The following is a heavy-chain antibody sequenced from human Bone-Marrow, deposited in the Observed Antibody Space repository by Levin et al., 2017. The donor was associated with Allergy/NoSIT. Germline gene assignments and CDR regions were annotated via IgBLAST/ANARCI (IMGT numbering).Heavy chain of an antibody. CDR2: ISYDESNK. J-gene: IGHJ6*02. D-gene: IGHD2-15*01. V-gene: IGHV3-30*18. Sequence: GESLKISCAASGFIFNYYGMHWVRQAPGKGLEWVAVISYDESNKKYADSVKGRFTISRDNSKNTLYLQMNSLRVEDTAVYYCAKDVGIGEAPLFYAMDGWGQGTTVTVSS. CDR3: AKDVGIGEAPLFYAMDG. CDR1: GFIFNYYG.